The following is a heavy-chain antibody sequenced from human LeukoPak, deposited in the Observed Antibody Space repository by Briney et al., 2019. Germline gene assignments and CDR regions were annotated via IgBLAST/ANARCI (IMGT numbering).Heavy chain of an antibody. V-gene: IGHV3-23*01. CDR2: ISNTGGST. CDR3: ARTITDDHNRLGALDI. J-gene: IGHJ3*02. D-gene: IGHD3-10*01. Sequence: GSLRLSCAASGFSFNTYAMSWVRQAPGKGLEWVSAISNTGGSTYYADSVKGRFTISRDKSKNTLSLQMNSLRAEDTAVYYCARTITDDHNRLGALDIWGQGTMVTVSS. CDR1: GFSFNTYA.